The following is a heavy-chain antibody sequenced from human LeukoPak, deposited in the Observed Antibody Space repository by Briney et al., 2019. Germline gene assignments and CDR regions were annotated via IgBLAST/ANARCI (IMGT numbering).Heavy chain of an antibody. CDR3: AKDSSYDFWSGFYGSAYYYGMDV. CDR2: ISGKNGHT. V-gene: IGHV1-18*01. Sequence: GASVKVSCKASGYSFSSYGISWVRQAPGQGLEWMGWISGKNGHTNYAQKFQGRVTMTTDTSTSNAYMEVRSLTSDDTAVYYCAKDSSYDFWSGFYGSAYYYGMDVWGQGTTVIVSS. J-gene: IGHJ6*02. D-gene: IGHD3-3*01. CDR1: GYSFSSYG.